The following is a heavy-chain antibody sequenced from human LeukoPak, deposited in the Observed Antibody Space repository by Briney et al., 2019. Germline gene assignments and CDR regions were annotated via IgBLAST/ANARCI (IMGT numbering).Heavy chain of an antibody. J-gene: IGHJ4*02. D-gene: IGHD3-9*01. CDR2: ISYDGSNK. CDR1: GFTFSSYA. CDR3: AKAVNFDWLPNDY. Sequence: GGSLRLSCAASGFTFSSYAMHWVRQAPGKGLEWVAVISYDGSNKYYADSVKGRFTISRDNSKNTLYLQMNSLRAEDTAVYYCAKAVNFDWLPNDYWGQGTLVTVSS. V-gene: IGHV3-30-3*01.